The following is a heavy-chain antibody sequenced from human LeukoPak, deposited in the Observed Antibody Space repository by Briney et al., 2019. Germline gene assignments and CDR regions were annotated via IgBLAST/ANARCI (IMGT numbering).Heavy chain of an antibody. CDR2: INWNGGST. CDR3: ARGQDTTMVTD. J-gene: IGHJ4*02. CDR1: GFTFDDYG. Sequence: PGGSLRLSCAASGFTFDDYGMSWVRQAPGKGLEWVSGINWNGGSTGYADSVKGRFTISRDNAKNSLYPQMNSLRGEDTAVYYCARGQDTTMVTDWGQGTLVTVSS. V-gene: IGHV3-20*04. D-gene: IGHD5-18*01.